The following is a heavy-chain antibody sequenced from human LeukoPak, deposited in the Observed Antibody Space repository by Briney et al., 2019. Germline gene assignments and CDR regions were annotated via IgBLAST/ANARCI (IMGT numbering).Heavy chain of an antibody. D-gene: IGHD3-10*01. CDR1: GGSFSGYY. Sequence: PSETLPLTCAVYGGSFSGYYWSWIRQPPGKGLEWIGEINHSGSTNYNPSLKSRVTISVDTSKNQFSLKLSSVTAADTAVYYCARGRGVRGVIIAYGMDVWGQGTTVTVSS. CDR2: INHSGST. CDR3: ARGRGVRGVIIAYGMDV. J-gene: IGHJ6*02. V-gene: IGHV4-34*01.